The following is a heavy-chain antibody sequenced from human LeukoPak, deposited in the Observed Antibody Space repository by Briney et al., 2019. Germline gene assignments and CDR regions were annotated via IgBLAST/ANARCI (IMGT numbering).Heavy chain of an antibody. CDR2: IKADGSEK. D-gene: IGHD3-22*01. J-gene: IGHJ4*02. Sequence: GGSLRLSCAASGFTFSRYWMSWVRQAPGKGLEWVANIKADGSEKHYVDSVKGRFTISRDNAKNSLYLQMNSLRAEDTAVYYCAREEGIDGSGYYYVLGYWGQGTLVTVSS. CDR1: GFTFSRYW. CDR3: AREEGIDGSGYYYVLGY. V-gene: IGHV3-7*01.